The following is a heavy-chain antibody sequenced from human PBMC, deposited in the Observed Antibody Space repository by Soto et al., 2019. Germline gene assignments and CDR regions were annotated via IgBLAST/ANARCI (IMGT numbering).Heavy chain of an antibody. V-gene: IGHV3-23*01. CDR3: AKGGYINAFGT. CDR2: MGGSGGDS. D-gene: IGHD5-18*01. Sequence: EVQLLESGGGLVQTGGSLRLSCATSGFTFSNYAMSWVRQAPGKGLEWVSAMGGSGGDSFYADSVKGRFTIFRDNSMNTLFLLMNSLRAEDTAIYYCAKGGYINAFGTWGQGTMVTVSS. CDR1: GFTFSNYA. J-gene: IGHJ3*02.